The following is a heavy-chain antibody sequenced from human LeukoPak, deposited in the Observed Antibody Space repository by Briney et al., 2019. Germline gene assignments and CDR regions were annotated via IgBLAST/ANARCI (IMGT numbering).Heavy chain of an antibody. CDR1: GDSVSSSNYY. D-gene: IGHD3-22*01. CDR2: INHSGST. Sequence: SETLSLTCAVSGDSVSSSNYYWSWIRQPPGKGLEWIGEINHSGSTNYNPSLKSRVTISVDTSKNQFSLKLSSVTAADTAVYYCARGQENYYDSSGYYQLFDYWGQGTLVTVSS. V-gene: IGHV4-39*07. CDR3: ARGQENYYDSSGYYQLFDY. J-gene: IGHJ4*02.